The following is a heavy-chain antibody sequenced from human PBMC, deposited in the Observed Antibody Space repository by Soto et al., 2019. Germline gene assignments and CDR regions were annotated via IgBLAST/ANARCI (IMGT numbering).Heavy chain of an antibody. Sequence: EVQLVESGGGLVQPGGSLRLSCVDSGFTFSSYWMSWVRQAPVKGLEWVGNIKQDGSEENYVDSVKGRFTISRDNAKNSMYLQMNRVRAEDTAVYYCGRIAASGRGSDVWGPGTTVVVSS. J-gene: IGHJ6*02. CDR1: GFTFSSYW. V-gene: IGHV3-7*01. CDR2: IKQDGSEE. D-gene: IGHD6-13*01. CDR3: GRIAASGRGSDV.